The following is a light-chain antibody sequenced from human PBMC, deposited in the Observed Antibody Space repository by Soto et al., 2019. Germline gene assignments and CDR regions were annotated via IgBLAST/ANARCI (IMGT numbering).Light chain of an antibody. V-gene: IGKV3-20*01. CDR2: DAS. CDR3: QQFSSYPLT. Sequence: ESVVTAAPGAPVLFPGERGTPPFRASQTVRNNYLAWYQQQPGQAPRLLIYDASSRATGIPDRFSGGGSGTDFTLTISRLEPEDFAVYYCQQFSSYPLTFGGGTKGDIK. CDR1: QTVRNNY. J-gene: IGKJ4*01.